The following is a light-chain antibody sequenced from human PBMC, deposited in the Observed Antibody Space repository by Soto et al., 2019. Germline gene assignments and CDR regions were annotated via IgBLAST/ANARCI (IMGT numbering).Light chain of an antibody. V-gene: IGLV1-40*01. CDR1: SSNIGAGYD. CDR2: GNS. CDR3: QSYDISLSGSV. Sequence: QSVLTQPPSVSGAPGQRVTICCTGSSSNIGAGYDVHWYQQLPGTAPKLLIYGNSNRPSGVPDRFSGSKSDTSASLAIIGLQAEDEADYYCQSYDISLSGSVFGGGTKLTVL. J-gene: IGLJ3*02.